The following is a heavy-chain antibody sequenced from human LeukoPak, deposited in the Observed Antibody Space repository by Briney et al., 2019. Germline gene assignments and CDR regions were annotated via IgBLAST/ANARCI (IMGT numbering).Heavy chain of an antibody. CDR2: ISWNSGSI. Sequence: GGSLRLSCAASGFTFDVYAMHWVRQAPGKGLEWVSGISWNSGSIGYADSVKGRFTISRDNAKNSLYLQMISLRAEDTALYYCATPPGYSGWAGPGAFDIWGQGTMVTVSS. D-gene: IGHD6-19*01. V-gene: IGHV3-9*01. CDR1: GFTFDVYA. J-gene: IGHJ3*02. CDR3: ATPPGYSGWAGPGAFDI.